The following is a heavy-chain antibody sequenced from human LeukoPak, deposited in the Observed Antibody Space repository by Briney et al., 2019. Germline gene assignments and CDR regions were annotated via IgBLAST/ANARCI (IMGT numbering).Heavy chain of an antibody. J-gene: IGHJ4*02. Sequence: SETLSLTCTVSGGSISSYYWSWIRQPLGKGLEWIGYIYYSGSTNYNPSLKSRVTISVDTSKNQFSLKLSSVTAADTAVYYCARGVGYCSGGSCYLDYWGQGTLVTVSS. CDR3: ARGVGYCSGGSCYLDY. V-gene: IGHV4-59*01. CDR2: IYYSGST. D-gene: IGHD2-15*01. CDR1: GGSISSYY.